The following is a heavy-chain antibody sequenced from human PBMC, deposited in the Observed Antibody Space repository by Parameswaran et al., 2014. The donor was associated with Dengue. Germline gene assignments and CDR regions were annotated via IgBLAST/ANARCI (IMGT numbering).Heavy chain of an antibody. CDR3: ARRLEMGYSSGYLYWDAFDI. D-gene: IGHD3-22*01. Sequence: VRQMPGKGLEWMGIIYPGDSDTRYSPSFQGQVTISADKSISTAYLQWSSLKASDTAMYYCARRLEMGYSSGYLYWDAFDIWGQGTMVTVSS. V-gene: IGHV5-51*01. CDR2: IYPGDSDT. J-gene: IGHJ3*02.